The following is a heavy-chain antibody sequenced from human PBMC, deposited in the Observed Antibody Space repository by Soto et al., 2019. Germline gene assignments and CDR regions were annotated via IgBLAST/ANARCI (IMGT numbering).Heavy chain of an antibody. CDR1: GFTFSSYW. V-gene: IGHV3-7*01. Sequence: EVQLVESGGGLVQPGGSLRLSCAASGFTFSSYWMSWVRQAPGKGLEWVANIKQDGSEKYYVDSVKGRFTISRDNAKNSLYLQMNSLRAEDTAVYYCARVRRYCSSTGCYDYWGQGTLVTVSS. CDR2: IKQDGSEK. D-gene: IGHD2-2*01. CDR3: ARVRRYCSSTGCYDY. J-gene: IGHJ4*02.